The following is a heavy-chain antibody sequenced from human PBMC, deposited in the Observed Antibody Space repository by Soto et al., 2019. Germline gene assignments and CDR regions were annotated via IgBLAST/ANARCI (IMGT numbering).Heavy chain of an antibody. CDR1: GFTFSSYA. CDR3: AKGRGTITRYFSMDV. V-gene: IGHV3-23*01. Sequence: EVQLLESGGGLVQPGGSLRLLCAASGFTFSSYAMSWVRQAPGKGLEWVSDISGSGGSTYYADSVKGRFTISRDNSKSTLYLQMNRLRAEDTAIYFCAKGRGTITRYFSMDVWGQGTTVTVSS. D-gene: IGHD1-20*01. CDR2: ISGSGGST. J-gene: IGHJ6*02.